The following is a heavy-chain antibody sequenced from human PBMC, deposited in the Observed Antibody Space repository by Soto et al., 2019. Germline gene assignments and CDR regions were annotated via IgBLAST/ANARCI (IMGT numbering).Heavy chain of an antibody. CDR1: GYTFTSYA. CDR2: INAGNGNT. CDR3: AKGADYFHSNGNNLEYFQS. D-gene: IGHD3-22*01. Sequence: ASVKVSCKASGYTFTSYAMNWVRQAPGQRLEWMGWINAGNGNTKYSQKFQGRVTITRDTSASTAYMELSSLRSEDTAVYHCAKGADYFHSNGNNLEYFQSWGQGTLVTVSS. V-gene: IGHV1-3*01. J-gene: IGHJ1*01.